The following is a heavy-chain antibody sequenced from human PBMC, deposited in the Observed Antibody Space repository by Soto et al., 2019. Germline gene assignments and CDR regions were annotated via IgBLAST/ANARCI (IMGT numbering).Heavy chain of an antibody. CDR1: GFNFNIYA. CDR2: TGATGRTT. CDR3: ATVHNTSRSFDY. J-gene: IGHJ4*02. Sequence: GGSLRLSCAASGFNFNIYAMTWVRQAPGKGLEWVSTTGATGRTTYYADSVKGRFTVSRDNSKNTLDLQMSNLRAEDTAVYYCATVHNTSRSFDYWGQGTLVTVSS. D-gene: IGHD1-20*01. V-gene: IGHV3-23*01.